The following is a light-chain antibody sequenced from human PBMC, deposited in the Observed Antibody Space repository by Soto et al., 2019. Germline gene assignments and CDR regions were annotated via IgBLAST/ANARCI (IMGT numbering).Light chain of an antibody. CDR2: DAA. J-gene: IGKJ4*01. CDR1: QSISSW. Sequence: DIQITQSPSPLSVSVGDRATFTCRVSQSISSWLAWSQQKPGKAPKLLIYDAASLESGAPSRFSGRRSGTEFTLTISSLQPDDFATYYCQQYNSYSPLTFGGGTKVDIK. CDR3: QQYNSYSPLT. V-gene: IGKV1-5*01.